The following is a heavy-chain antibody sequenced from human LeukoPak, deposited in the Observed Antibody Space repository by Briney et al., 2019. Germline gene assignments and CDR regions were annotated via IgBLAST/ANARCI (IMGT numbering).Heavy chain of an antibody. CDR3: AREYCSSSGRAFDI. Sequence: GGSLRLSCAASGFTFSSYSMNWVRQAPGKGLEWVSYISSSSAAIYYADSVKGRFTISRDNAKSSPYLQMNSLRAEDTALYYCAREYCSSSGRAFDIWGQGTMVTVSS. CDR1: GFTFSSYS. J-gene: IGHJ3*02. CDR2: ISSSSAAI. D-gene: IGHD6-6*01. V-gene: IGHV3-48*01.